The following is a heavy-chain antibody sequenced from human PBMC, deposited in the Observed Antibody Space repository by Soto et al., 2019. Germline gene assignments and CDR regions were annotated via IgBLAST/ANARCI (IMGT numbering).Heavy chain of an antibody. CDR1: GYTFTGYY. Sequence: QVQLVQSGAEVKKPGASVKVSCKASGYTFTGYYMHWVRQAPGQGLEWMGWINPNSGGTNYAQKFQGWVTMTRDTSISTAYMQLSRLRSADTAVYYCARVGVYSSSPWVWFDPWGQGTLVTVSS. D-gene: IGHD6-13*01. CDR3: ARVGVYSSSPWVWFDP. V-gene: IGHV1-2*04. CDR2: INPNSGGT. J-gene: IGHJ5*02.